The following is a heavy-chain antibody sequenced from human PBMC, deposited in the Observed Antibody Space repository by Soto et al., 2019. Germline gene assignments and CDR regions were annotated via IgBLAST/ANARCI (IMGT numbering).Heavy chain of an antibody. V-gene: IGHV3-66*01. J-gene: IGHJ4*02. CDR3: ARATYDYIWGSYRYPPYFDY. D-gene: IGHD3-16*02. CDR1: GFTVSSNY. CDR2: IYSGGST. Sequence: PGGSLRLSCAASGFTVSSNYMSWVRQAPGKGLERVSVIYSGGSTYYADSVKGRFTISRDNSKNTLYLQMNSLRAEDTAVYYCARATYDYIWGSYRYPPYFDYWGQGTLVTVSS.